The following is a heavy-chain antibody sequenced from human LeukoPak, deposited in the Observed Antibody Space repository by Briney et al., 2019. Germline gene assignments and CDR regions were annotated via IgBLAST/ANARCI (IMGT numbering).Heavy chain of an antibody. V-gene: IGHV4-61*02. CDR2: IYTSGST. D-gene: IGHD3-10*01. CDR3: ASGRLLWFGEPIALDY. Sequence: PSETLSLTCTVSGGSISSGSYYWSWIRQPAGKGLEWIGRIYTSGSTNYNPSLKSRVTTSVDTSKNQFSLKLSSVTAADTAVYYCASGRLLWFGEPIALDYWGQGTLVTVSS. CDR1: GGSISSGSYY. J-gene: IGHJ4*02.